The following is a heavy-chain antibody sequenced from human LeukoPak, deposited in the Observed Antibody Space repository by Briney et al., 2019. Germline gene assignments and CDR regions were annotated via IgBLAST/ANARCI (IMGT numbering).Heavy chain of an antibody. CDR2: IWYDGSNQ. J-gene: IGHJ4*02. V-gene: IGHV3-33*01. CDR1: GFTFSDYG. CDR3: AREGGPYRPLDY. Sequence: GRSLRLSCAASGFTFSDYGMHWVRQAPGKGLEWVTVIWYDGSNQYYADSVKGRFTISRDNSKNTLYLQMNSLRAEDTAVYYCAREGGPYRPLDYSGQGTLVTVAS.